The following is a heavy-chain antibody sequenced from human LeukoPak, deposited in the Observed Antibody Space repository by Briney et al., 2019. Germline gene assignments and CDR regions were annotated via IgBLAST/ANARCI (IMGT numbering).Heavy chain of an antibody. Sequence: PSETLSLTCTVSRGSISTYYWSWIRQSPGKGLEWIGYIHYSGSTNYNPSLKSRVTISVDTSKNQFSLRLSSVTAADTAVYYCARDRGYYDSSGYYYYYGMDVWGQGTTVTVSS. CDR1: RGSISTYY. V-gene: IGHV4-59*01. D-gene: IGHD3-22*01. CDR3: ARDRGYYDSSGYYYYYGMDV. J-gene: IGHJ6*02. CDR2: IHYSGST.